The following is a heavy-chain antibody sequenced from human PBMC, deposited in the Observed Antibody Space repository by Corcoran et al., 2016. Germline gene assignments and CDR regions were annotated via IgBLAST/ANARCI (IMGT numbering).Heavy chain of an antibody. V-gene: IGHV3-33*01. D-gene: IGHD3-3*01. CDR1: GLTFSSYG. Sequence: QVQLVESGGGVVQPGRSQRLSCAASGLTFSSYGMHWVRQAPGKGLEWVAVIWYDGSNKYYADSVKGRCTISRDNSKNTLYLQMNSLRAEDTAVYYCARGITIFGVVEGPSGMDVWGQGTTVTVSS. J-gene: IGHJ6*02. CDR3: ARGITIFGVVEGPSGMDV. CDR2: IWYDGSNK.